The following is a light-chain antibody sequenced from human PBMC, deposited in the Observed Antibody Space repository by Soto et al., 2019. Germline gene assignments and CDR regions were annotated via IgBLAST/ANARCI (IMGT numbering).Light chain of an antibody. CDR2: EVS. J-gene: IGLJ1*01. V-gene: IGLV2-14*01. CDR3: FSYTSRGTYV. Sequence: QSVLTQPASVSGSPGQSITISCTGTSSDVGNYTYVSWYQKHPGKAPKLMIYEVSNRPSGVSNSFSGCKSGNTASLAICRLQAEDETDYYCFSYTSRGTYVFGTGTKVTVL. CDR1: SSDVGNYTY.